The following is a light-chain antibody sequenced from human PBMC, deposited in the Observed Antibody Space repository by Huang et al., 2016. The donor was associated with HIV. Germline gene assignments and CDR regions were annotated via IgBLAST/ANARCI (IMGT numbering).Light chain of an antibody. CDR2: GES. CDR1: QSVSSNY. J-gene: IGKJ1*01. CDR3: QQYVSSPET. Sequence: EIVLTQSPGTLSLSPGERATLSCRASQSVSSNYLAWYQQKPGQAPRLLIYGESSRATGIPDRFSGSGSGTDFTLTISRLEPEDFAVYFCQQYVSSPETFGQGTKVEIK. V-gene: IGKV3-20*01.